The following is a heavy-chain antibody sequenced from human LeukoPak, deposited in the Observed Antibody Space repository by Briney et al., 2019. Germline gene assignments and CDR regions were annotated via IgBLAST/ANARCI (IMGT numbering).Heavy chain of an antibody. D-gene: IGHD6-25*01. CDR3: ARNVGSDYYYYYMDV. Sequence: ASVQVSCKCSGGTFSSYALRWVRPPPGRGLEWVGGIIPIFGSANYAQKFQGRVTITADESTSTAYMELSSLRSENTAVYYCARNVGSDYYYYYMDVWGKGTTVTVSS. J-gene: IGHJ6*03. V-gene: IGHV1-69*01. CDR1: GGTFSSYA. CDR2: IIPIFGSA.